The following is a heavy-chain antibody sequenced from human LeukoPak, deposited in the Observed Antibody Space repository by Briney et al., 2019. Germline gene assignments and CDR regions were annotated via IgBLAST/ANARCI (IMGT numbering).Heavy chain of an antibody. V-gene: IGHV3-20*04. D-gene: IGHD6-13*01. J-gene: IGHJ3*02. CDR2: VNWHGGST. CDR1: GFTFDDYG. CDR3: ARLSYSSSFKSNAFDN. Sequence: GGSLRLACADSGFTFDDYGMSWVRQAPGKGLEWVSGVNWHGGSTGYEDSVKGGFTISRDNAKNSLYLQRNRLRAEDTALYYCARLSYSSSFKSNAFDNWGQRTMSPSLQ.